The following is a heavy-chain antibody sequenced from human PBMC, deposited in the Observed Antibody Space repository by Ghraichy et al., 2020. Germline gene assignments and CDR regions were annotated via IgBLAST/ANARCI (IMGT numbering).Heavy chain of an antibody. CDR2: ISGSGGST. Sequence: GGSLRLSCAASGFTFSSYAMSWVRQAPGKGLEWVSAISGSGGSTYYADSVKGRFTISRDNSKNTLYLQMNSLRAEDTAVYYCAKDRGFTSSWFFDAFDIWGQGTMVTVSS. V-gene: IGHV3-23*01. J-gene: IGHJ3*02. CDR1: GFTFSSYA. CDR3: AKDRGFTSSWFFDAFDI. D-gene: IGHD6-13*01.